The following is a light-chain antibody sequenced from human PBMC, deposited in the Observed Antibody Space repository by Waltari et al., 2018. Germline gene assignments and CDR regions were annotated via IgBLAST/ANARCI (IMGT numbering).Light chain of an antibody. CDR1: QRVLYSSNNKNY. CDR3: QQYYSTLT. Sequence: DIVMTQSPDSLAVSLGERATIHCTSSQRVLYSSNNKNYLAWYQQKPGQPPKLLMYWASTRESGVPDRFSGSGSVTDFTLTISSLQAEDVAVYYCQQYYSTLTFGGGTKVEIK. V-gene: IGKV4-1*01. J-gene: IGKJ4*01. CDR2: WAS.